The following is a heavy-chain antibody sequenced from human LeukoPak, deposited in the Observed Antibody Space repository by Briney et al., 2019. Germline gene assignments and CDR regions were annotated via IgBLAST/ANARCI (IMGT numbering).Heavy chain of an antibody. CDR2: ISGSSGST. CDR3: ASGGRSSSRGNDY. Sequence: GGSLRLSCAASGFTFSSYAMSWVRQAPGKGLEWVSAISGSSGSTYYADSVKGRFTISRDNSKNTLYLQMNSLRAEDTAVYYCASGGRSSSRGNDYWGQGTLVTVSS. CDR1: GFTFSSYA. V-gene: IGHV3-23*01. D-gene: IGHD6-6*01. J-gene: IGHJ4*02.